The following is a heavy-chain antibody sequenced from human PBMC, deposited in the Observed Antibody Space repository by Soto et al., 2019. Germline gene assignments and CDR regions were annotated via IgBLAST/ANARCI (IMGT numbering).Heavy chain of an antibody. J-gene: IGHJ6*02. CDR2: IAWNSDII. D-gene: IGHD3-10*01. CDR1: GFSFEDYA. V-gene: IGHV3-9*01. Sequence: EVQLVESGGGLVQPGRSLRLSCAASGFSFEDYAMHWVRQAPGKGLELVSGIAWNSDIIGYADSVKSCFTFSRDNGKNSLYLEMNSLRPEDTVLYYCAKDHYGSAIYGMGVWGQGTTVTVSS. CDR3: AKDHYGSAIYGMGV.